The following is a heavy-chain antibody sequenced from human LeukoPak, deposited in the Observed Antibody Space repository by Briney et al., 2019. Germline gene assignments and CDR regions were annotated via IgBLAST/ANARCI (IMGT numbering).Heavy chain of an antibody. CDR2: IFYNGST. D-gene: IGHD2-15*01. CDR3: ARGVICRGNTCYFLGRYIGYYIDV. J-gene: IGHJ6*03. CDR1: GGSISTSNYY. V-gene: IGHV4-39*07. Sequence: PSETLSLTCTVSGGSISTSNYYWGWIRQPPGKGLEWIGNIFYNGSTYYSPSLKSRVTISLDTSKNQFSLNLTSVTAADTALYYCARGVICRGNTCYFLGRYIGYYIDVWGKGTTVTVSS.